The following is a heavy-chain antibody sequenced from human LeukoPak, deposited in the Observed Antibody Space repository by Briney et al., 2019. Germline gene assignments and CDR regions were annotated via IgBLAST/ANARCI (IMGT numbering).Heavy chain of an antibody. V-gene: IGHV1-69*01. CDR3: ARDSGYDSSYYYYGMDV. CDR2: IIPIFGTA. J-gene: IGHJ6*04. Sequence: WSSVKVSCKASGGTFSSYAISWVRQAPGQGLEWMGGIIPIFGTANYAQKFQGRVTITADESTSTAYMELSSLRSEDTAVYYCARDSGYDSSYYYYGMDVWGKGTTVTVSS. D-gene: IGHD5-12*01. CDR1: GGTFSSYA.